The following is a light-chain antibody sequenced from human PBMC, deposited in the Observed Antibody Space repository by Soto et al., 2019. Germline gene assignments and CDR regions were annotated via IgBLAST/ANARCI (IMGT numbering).Light chain of an antibody. Sequence: QSALTQPASVSGSPGQSITISCTGTSSDIGGYNYVSWYQQHPGKVPKLMIYDVGNRPSGVSNRFSGSKSGNTASLTISDLQVEDEADYYCSSYTSSNTVVFGGGTKLTVL. CDR1: SSDIGGYNY. CDR3: SSYTSSNTVV. CDR2: DVG. J-gene: IGLJ2*01. V-gene: IGLV2-14*03.